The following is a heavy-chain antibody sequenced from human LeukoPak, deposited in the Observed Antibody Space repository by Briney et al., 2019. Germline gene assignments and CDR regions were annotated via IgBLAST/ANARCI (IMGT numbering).Heavy chain of an antibody. Sequence: PSETLSLTCTVSGGSISSISYYWGWIRQPPGKGLEWIGSIYYSGSTYYNPSLKSRVTISVDTSKNQFSLKLSSVTAADTAVYYCARLGGDAYFYYYYYYMDVWGKGTTVTVSS. J-gene: IGHJ6*03. V-gene: IGHV4-39*01. CDR1: GGSISSISYY. D-gene: IGHD3-16*01. CDR2: IYYSGST. CDR3: ARLGGDAYFYYYYYYMDV.